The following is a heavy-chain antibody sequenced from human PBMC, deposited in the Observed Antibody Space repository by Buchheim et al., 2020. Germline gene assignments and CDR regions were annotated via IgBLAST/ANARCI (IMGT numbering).Heavy chain of an antibody. CDR3: ARERGYNYGYSDY. CDR1: GFTFSSYS. D-gene: IGHD5-18*01. J-gene: IGHJ4*02. V-gene: IGHV3-48*04. CDR2: ISSSSSTI. Sequence: EVQLVESGGGLVQPGGSLRLSCAASGFTFSSYSMNWVRQAPGKGLEWVSYISSSSSTIYHADSVKGRFTISRDNAKNLLYLQMNSLRAEDTAVYYCARERGYNYGYSDYWGQGTL.